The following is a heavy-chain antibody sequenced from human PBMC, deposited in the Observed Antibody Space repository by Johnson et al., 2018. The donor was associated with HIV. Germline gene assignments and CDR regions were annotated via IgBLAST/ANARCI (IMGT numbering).Heavy chain of an antibody. D-gene: IGHD2-21*02. V-gene: IGHV3-11*04. J-gene: IGHJ3*02. CDR1: GFTFSDYY. Sequence: QVQLVESGGGLVKPGGSLRLPCAASGFTFSDYYMTWIRQAPGKGLEWVSYISGSGSIIYYADSVKGRVTISRDNAKNSLYLQMNSLRAEDTAVYYCARDFAAVYCGGDCYAFDIWGQGTMVSVSS. CDR2: ISGSGSII. CDR3: ARDFAAVYCGGDCYAFDI.